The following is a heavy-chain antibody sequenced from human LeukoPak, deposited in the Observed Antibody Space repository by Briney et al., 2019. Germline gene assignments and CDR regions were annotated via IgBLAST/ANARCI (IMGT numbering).Heavy chain of an antibody. CDR2: INHSGST. V-gene: IGHV4-34*01. CDR1: GGSFSGYY. D-gene: IGHD6-19*01. J-gene: IGHJ4*02. CDR3: ARVDGWYVGFDY. Sequence: SETLSLTCAVYGGSFSGYYWSWIRQPPGKGLEWIGEINHSGSTNYNPSLKSRVTISVDTSKNQFSLKLSSVTAADTAVYYCARVDGWYVGFDYWGQGTLVTVSS.